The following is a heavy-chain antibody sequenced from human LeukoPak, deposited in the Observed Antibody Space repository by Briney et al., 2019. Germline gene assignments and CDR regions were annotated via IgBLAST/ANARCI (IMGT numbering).Heavy chain of an antibody. V-gene: IGHV1-18*01. D-gene: IGHD4-11*01. CDR3: ARVPVSGPGARFDY. CDR1: GYTFTSYG. CDR2: ISAYNVST. J-gene: IGHJ4*02. Sequence: GASVKVSCKPSGYTFTSYGITWVRQAPGQGLEWIGWISAYNVSTNDAQKLQGRVTMTTDTSTTTAYMELRSLRSDDTAVYYCARVPVSGPGARFDYWGQGTLVTVSS.